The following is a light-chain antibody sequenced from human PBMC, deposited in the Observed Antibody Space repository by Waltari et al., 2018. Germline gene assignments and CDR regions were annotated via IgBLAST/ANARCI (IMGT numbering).Light chain of an antibody. CDR2: EVN. J-gene: IGLJ3*02. V-gene: IGLV2-8*01. CDR1: SSDIGGFNY. CDR3: SSYGGRNNLL. Sequence: QSALTQPPSASGSPGQSVTISCTGTSSDIGGFNYVSWYQQNPGQAPNLLIYEVNKRPSGIPDRFSGSKSGNTASLTVSGLQAEDEAEYYCSSYGGRNNLLFGEGTKLTVL.